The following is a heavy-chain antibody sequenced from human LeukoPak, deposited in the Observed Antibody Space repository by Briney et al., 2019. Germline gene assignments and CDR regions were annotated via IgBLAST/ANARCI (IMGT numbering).Heavy chain of an antibody. D-gene: IGHD5-12*01. V-gene: IGHV3-30*02. CDR3: AKVDIVATTPFDY. Sequence: GGSLRLSCEASAFTFSSYGLFWVRQAPGKGLEWVAFIRHDGSNKYYADSVKGRFTISRDNSKNTLYLQMNSLRAEDTAVYYCAKVDIVATTPFDYWGQGTLVTVSS. CDR1: AFTFSSYG. CDR2: IRHDGSNK. J-gene: IGHJ4*02.